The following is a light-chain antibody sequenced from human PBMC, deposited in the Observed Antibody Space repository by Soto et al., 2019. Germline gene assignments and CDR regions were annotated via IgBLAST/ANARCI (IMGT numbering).Light chain of an antibody. J-gene: IGLJ3*02. CDR1: SSDVGGSNY. CDR2: EVS. CDR3: NSYSSSTTAWV. Sequence: QSALTQPASVSGSPGQSITISCTGTSSDVGGSNYVSWYQQHPGKAPQVVIYEVSRRPSGVSHRFSGSKSGNTASLTISGLQAEDEADYYCNSYSSSTTAWVFGGGTKVTVL. V-gene: IGLV2-14*01.